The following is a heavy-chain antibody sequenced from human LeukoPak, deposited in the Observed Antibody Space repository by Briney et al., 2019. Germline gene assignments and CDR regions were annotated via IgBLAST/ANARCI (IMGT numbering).Heavy chain of an antibody. CDR2: ISYDGSNK. CDR3: ASRTVTTPAAFDI. J-gene: IGHJ3*02. V-gene: IGHV3-30*03. CDR1: GFTFSSYG. D-gene: IGHD4-17*01. Sequence: GGSLRLSCAASGFTFSSYGMHWVRQAPGKGLEWVAVISYDGSNKYYADSVKGRFTISRDNSKNTLYLQMNSLRAEDTAVYYCASRTVTTPAAFDIWGQGTMVTVSS.